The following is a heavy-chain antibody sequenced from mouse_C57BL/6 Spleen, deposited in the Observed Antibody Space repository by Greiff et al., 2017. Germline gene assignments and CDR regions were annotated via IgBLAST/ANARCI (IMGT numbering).Heavy chain of an antibody. D-gene: IGHD2-4*01. CDR3: TTYDYDVGY. J-gene: IGHJ2*01. CDR1: GFNIKDDY. V-gene: IGHV14-4*01. Sequence: EVQLQQSGAALVRPGASVKLSCPASGFNIKDDYMHWVKQRPEQGLAWIGWIDPGNGDTEYASKFQGKATITADTSSNTAYLQLSSLTSEDTAVYYCTTYDYDVGYWGQGTTLTVSS. CDR2: IDPGNGDT.